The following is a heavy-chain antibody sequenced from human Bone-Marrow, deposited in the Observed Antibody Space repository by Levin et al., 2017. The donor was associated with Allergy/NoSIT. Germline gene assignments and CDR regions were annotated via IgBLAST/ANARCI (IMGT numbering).Heavy chain of an antibody. CDR3: ARPPAYYSALDV. J-gene: IGHJ6*02. CDR2: INHVGST. CDR1: STSFKGYY. Sequence: RPGGSLRLSCAVYSTSFKGYYWSWIRQSPEKGLEWIGEINHVGSTNYNPSLKSRVTISVDVSKKQISLNLRSVTAADTAVYYCARPPAYYSALDVWGRGTPVLVSS. V-gene: IGHV4-34*01.